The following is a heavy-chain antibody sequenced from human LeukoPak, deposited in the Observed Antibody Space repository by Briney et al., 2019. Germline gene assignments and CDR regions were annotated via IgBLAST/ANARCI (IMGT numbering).Heavy chain of an antibody. CDR3: ARRQIYFDY. J-gene: IGHJ4*02. CDR1: GGSLSPYY. V-gene: IGHV4-4*09. D-gene: IGHD6-25*01. Sequence: SETLSLTCSVSGGSLSPYYCSWIRQPPGKGLEWIGYIFSSGSTNYNPSLKSRVTISVDTSRNQFSLKLSSVTVADTAGYYCARRQIYFDYWGQGTLVTVSS. CDR2: IFSSGST.